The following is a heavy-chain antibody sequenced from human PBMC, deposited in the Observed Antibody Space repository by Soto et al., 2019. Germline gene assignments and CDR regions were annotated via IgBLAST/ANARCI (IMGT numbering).Heavy chain of an antibody. CDR1: GGSISSGGYY. V-gene: IGHV4-31*03. Sequence: QVQLQESGPGLVKPSQTPSLTCTVSGGSISSGGYYWSWIRQHPGKGLQWIGYIYYSGSTYYNPSLKSRVTISVDTSKNQFSLKLSSVTAADTAVYYCARGGRRSPGMDVWGQGTTVTVSS. CDR2: IYYSGST. CDR3: ARGGRRSPGMDV. J-gene: IGHJ6*02.